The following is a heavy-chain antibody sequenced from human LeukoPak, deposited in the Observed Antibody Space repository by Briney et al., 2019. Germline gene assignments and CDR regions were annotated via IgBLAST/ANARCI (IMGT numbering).Heavy chain of an antibody. CDR3: AKALTTVTTGADY. Sequence: GGSLRLSCAASGFTFDDYAMHWVRQAPGKGLEWVSGISWNSGSIGYADSVKGRSTISRNNAKNSLYLQMNSLRAEDTALYYCAKALTTVTTGADYWGQGTLVTVSS. J-gene: IGHJ4*02. CDR2: ISWNSGSI. CDR1: GFTFDDYA. V-gene: IGHV3-9*01. D-gene: IGHD4-17*01.